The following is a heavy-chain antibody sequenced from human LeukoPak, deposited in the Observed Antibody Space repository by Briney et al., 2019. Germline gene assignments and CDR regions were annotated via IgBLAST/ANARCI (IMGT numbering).Heavy chain of an antibody. CDR1: GDSISSNY. CDR3: ARGAGRCGGDCYSSDS. D-gene: IGHD2-21*02. CDR2: MYNSGST. J-gene: IGHJ4*02. V-gene: IGHV4-59*01. Sequence: SETLPLTCSVSGDSISSNYWSWLRQPPGKGLEWIGYMYNSGSTNYNPSLKSRVTISVDTSKNQFSLMLSSVTAADTAVYFCARGAGRCGGDCYSSDSWGQGTLVTVSS.